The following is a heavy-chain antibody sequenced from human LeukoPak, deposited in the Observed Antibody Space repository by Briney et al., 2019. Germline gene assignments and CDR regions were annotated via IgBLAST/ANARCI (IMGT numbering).Heavy chain of an antibody. Sequence: GGSLRLSCLASGFTVSSTYMSWVRQAPGKGLEWVSYISSTSSTIYYADSVKGRFTISRDNAKNSLFLQMNSLRAGDTAVYYCAREGYSYASKRAFDIWGQGTMVTVSS. D-gene: IGHD5-18*01. V-gene: IGHV3-48*01. J-gene: IGHJ3*02. CDR3: AREGYSYASKRAFDI. CDR2: ISSTSSTI. CDR1: GFTVSSTY.